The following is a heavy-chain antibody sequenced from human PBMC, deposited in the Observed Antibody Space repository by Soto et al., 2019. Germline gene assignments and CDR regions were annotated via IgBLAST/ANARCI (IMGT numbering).Heavy chain of an antibody. Sequence: SVKVSCKSSGGTFSSHSINWVRQAPGQGLEWMGGIIPIFGPANFAKKFQGRVTITADESTTTAYMELSSLTPEDTAVYYCATGSFTSTGGRIGYHYNAMDVWGQGTTVTVSS. CDR3: ATGSFTSTGGRIGYHYNAMDV. V-gene: IGHV1-69*13. CDR2: IIPIFGPA. CDR1: GGTFSSHS. J-gene: IGHJ6*02. D-gene: IGHD1-1*01.